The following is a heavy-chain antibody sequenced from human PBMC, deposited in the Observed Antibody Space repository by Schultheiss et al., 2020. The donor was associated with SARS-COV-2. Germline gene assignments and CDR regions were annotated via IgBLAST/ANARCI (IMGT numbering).Heavy chain of an antibody. V-gene: IGHV1-18*01. D-gene: IGHD3-22*01. CDR1: GYTFTSYG. CDR2: ISAYNGNT. CDR3: ARGLITMIVVEQSYFDY. Sequence: ASVKVSCKASGYTFTSYGISWVRQAPGKGLEWMGWISAYNGNTNYAQKLQGRVTMTRNTSISTAYMELSSLRSEDTAVYYCARGLITMIVVEQSYFDYWGQGTLVTVSS. J-gene: IGHJ4*02.